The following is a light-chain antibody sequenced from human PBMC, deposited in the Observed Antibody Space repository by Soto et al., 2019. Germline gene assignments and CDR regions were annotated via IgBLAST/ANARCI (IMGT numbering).Light chain of an antibody. CDR2: EGS. J-gene: IGKJ2*01. CDR3: LQSAHLPRT. V-gene: IGKV2D-29*01. Sequence: DVVMTQTPLSLSVTPGQSASISCKSSQSLLQSDGKTYLYWYLQRPGQPPQVLIYEGSNRFSGVPDRFSGSGSGTDFTLKISRXEAEDVGVYYCLQSAHLPRTFGQGTKVDIK. CDR1: QSLLQSDGKTY.